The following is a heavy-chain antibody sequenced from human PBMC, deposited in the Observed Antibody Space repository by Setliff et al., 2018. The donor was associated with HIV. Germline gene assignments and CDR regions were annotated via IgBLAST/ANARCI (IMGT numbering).Heavy chain of an antibody. J-gene: IGHJ6*03. CDR1: GGSISSGSDY. D-gene: IGHD3-3*01. Sequence: SETLSLTCTVSGGSISSGSDYWSWIRQPAGKGLEWIGQIHISGTANYNPSLKSRVTISIDTSKHQFSLKLTSVTAADTAVYYCARDVMEWFGNYFDMDVWGKGTAVTVS. V-gene: IGHV4-61*09. CDR2: IHISGTA. CDR3: ARDVMEWFGNYFDMDV.